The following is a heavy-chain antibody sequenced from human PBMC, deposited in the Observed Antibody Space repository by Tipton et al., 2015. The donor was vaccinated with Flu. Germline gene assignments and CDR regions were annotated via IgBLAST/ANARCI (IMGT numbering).Heavy chain of an antibody. D-gene: IGHD3-10*01. CDR3: ARSVVGSGSQYPVGHYYYGMDV. CDR1: GGSFSGYY. Sequence: TLSLTCVVHGGSFSGYYWSWIRRSPGKGLEWIGEIDHSGTTNYSPSLKSRVTISRDTSKIQFSLNMGSVTAADTAVYYCARSVVGSGSQYPVGHYYYGMDVWGQGTTVTVSS. CDR2: IDHSGTT. J-gene: IGHJ6*02. V-gene: IGHV4-34*01.